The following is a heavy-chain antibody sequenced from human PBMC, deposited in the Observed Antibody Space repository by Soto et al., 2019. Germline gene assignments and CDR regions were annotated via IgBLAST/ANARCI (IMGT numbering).Heavy chain of an antibody. CDR3: ARRTTGRDFDY. V-gene: IGHV4-39*01. D-gene: IGHD1-1*01. Sequence: SETLSLTCTVSGGSISSSSYYWAWIRQPPGKGLEWIGSFYYSGSTYYNPSLKSRVTISVDTSKNQFSLKLSSVTAADTAVYYCARRTTGRDFDYWGQGTLVTVSS. J-gene: IGHJ4*02. CDR1: GGSISSSSYY. CDR2: FYYSGST.